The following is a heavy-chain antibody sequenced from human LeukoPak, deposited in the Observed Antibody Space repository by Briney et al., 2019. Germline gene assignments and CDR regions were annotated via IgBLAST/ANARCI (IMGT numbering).Heavy chain of an antibody. CDR3: AKAWGTPHDF. Sequence: GGSLRLSCAPSGFTFTSYWMHWVRQAPGKGLVWVSRINSDGSTTNYADSVKGRFTISRDNAKNTLYLQMNSLRGEDTAVYYCAKAWGTPHDFWSQGTLVTVSS. D-gene: IGHD3-3*01. V-gene: IGHV3-74*01. CDR1: GFTFTSYW. CDR2: INSDGSTT. J-gene: IGHJ4*02.